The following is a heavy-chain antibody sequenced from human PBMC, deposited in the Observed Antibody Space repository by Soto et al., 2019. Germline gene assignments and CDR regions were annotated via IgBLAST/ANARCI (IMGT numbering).Heavy chain of an antibody. V-gene: IGHV4-59*01. CDR2: IYYSGST. D-gene: IGHD6-6*01. J-gene: IGHJ4*02. Sequence: SETLSLTCTVSGGSISDFYWSWIRQPPGKGLEWIGYIYYSGSTNYNPSPKSRVTISVDTSKNQFSLNLRSMSPADTAVYYCARVGGLAARTFDYWGPGTLVTVSS. CDR1: GGSISDFY. CDR3: ARVGGLAARTFDY.